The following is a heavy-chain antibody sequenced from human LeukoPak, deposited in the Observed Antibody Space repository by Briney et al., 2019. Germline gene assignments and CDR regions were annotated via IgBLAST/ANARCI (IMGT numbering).Heavy chain of an antibody. D-gene: IGHD6-19*01. CDR3: ARAVAGSGYYYYYMDV. V-gene: IGHV3-53*01. Sequence: SGGSLRLSCAASGFTVSSNYMSWGRQGPGKGLEWGSVIYSGGSTYYADSVKGRFTISTDNSKNTLYLQMNSLRAEDTAVYYCARAVAGSGYYYYYMDVWGKGTTVTISS. J-gene: IGHJ6*03. CDR1: GFTVSSNY. CDR2: IYSGGST.